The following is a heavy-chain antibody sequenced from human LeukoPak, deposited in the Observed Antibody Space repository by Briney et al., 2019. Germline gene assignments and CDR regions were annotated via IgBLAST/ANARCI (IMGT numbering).Heavy chain of an antibody. D-gene: IGHD4-23*01. J-gene: IGHJ4*02. CDR2: IIPIFGIA. CDR3: ARVTAPDYGGNSGPYFDY. V-gene: IGHV1-69*10. Sequence: GASVNVSCKASGGTSTSYATSWVRQAHGQGIEWMGWIIPIFGIANYAQKFQGRVTITADKSTSTAYLELSSLGSEDTAVYYCARVTAPDYGGNSGPYFDYWGQGTLVTVPS. CDR1: GGTSTSYA.